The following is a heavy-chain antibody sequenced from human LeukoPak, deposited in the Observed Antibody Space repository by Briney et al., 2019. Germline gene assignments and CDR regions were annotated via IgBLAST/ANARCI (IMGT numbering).Heavy chain of an antibody. V-gene: IGHV4-38-2*01. J-gene: IGHJ4*02. CDR2: IYHSGSA. Sequence: PSETLSLTCAVSGYSISSGYYWGWIRQPPGKGLEWIGSIYHSGSAYYNPFLKSRVTISVDTSKNQFSLKLSSVTAADTAVYYCARHSRDGYNFWGQGTLVTVSS. D-gene: IGHD5-24*01. CDR1: GYSISSGYY. CDR3: ARHSRDGYNF.